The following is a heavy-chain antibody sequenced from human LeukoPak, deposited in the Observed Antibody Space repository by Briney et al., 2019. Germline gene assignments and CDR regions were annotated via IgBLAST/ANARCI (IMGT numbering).Heavy chain of an antibody. Sequence: SETLSLTCTVSGGSISSYYWSWIRQPAGKGLEWIGRIYSDGNTNYNPSFKSRVTMSVDTSRNQFSLRLTSVTAADTAVYYCAISPRYSGSYLYYFDYWGQGTLVTVSS. J-gene: IGHJ4*02. V-gene: IGHV4-4*07. CDR2: IYSDGNT. D-gene: IGHD1-26*01. CDR1: GGSISSYY. CDR3: AISPRYSGSYLYYFDY.